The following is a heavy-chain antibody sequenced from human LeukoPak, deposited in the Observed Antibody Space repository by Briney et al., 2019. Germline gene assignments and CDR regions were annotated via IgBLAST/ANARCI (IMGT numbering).Heavy chain of an antibody. V-gene: IGHV4-34*01. CDR1: GGSFSGYY. CDR2: INHSGST. CDR3: ASGKYYYYGMDV. J-gene: IGHJ6*02. Sequence: SETLSLTCAVYGGSFSGYYWSWIRQPPGKGLEWIGEINHSGSTNYNPSLKSRVTISVDTSKNQFSLELSSVTAADTAVYYCASGKYYYYGMDVWGQGTTVTVSS.